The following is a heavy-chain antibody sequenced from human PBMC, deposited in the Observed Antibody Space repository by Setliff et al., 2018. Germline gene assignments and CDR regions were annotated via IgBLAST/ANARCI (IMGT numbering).Heavy chain of an antibody. V-gene: IGHV4-61*09. CDR1: GGSISSGNYY. D-gene: IGHD3-10*01. J-gene: IGHJ6*03. Sequence: KTSETLSLTCTVSGGSISSGNYYWIWIRQPAGKALEWLGHIFARGSMNYNPSLRSRITISQDRSENQFSLTLSSVTAADTAVYYCARGRYYASGNSHNYYMDVWGKGTAVTVSS. CDR2: IFARGSM. CDR3: ARGRYYASGNSHNYYMDV.